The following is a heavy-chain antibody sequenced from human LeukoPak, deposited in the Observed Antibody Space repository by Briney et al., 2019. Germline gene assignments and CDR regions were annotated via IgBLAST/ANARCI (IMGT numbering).Heavy chain of an antibody. V-gene: IGHV3-7*01. J-gene: IGHJ4*02. CDR2: IKQDGSEK. CDR3: ARDKAGKYSSSHGD. CDR1: GFTFSSYW. D-gene: IGHD6-6*01. Sequence: GGSLRLSCAASGFTFSSYWMSWVRQAPGKGLEWVANIKQDGSEKYYVDSVKGRFTISRDNAKNSLYLQMNSLRAEDTAVYYCARDKAGKYSSSHGDWGQGTLVTVSS.